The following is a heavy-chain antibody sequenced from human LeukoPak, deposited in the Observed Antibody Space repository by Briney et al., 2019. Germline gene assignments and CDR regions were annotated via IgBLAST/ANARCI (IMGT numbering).Heavy chain of an antibody. Sequence: SVKVSCKASGGTFSCYAISCVRQAPGQGLEWMGGIIRIFGTANYAQKFQGRVTITTDESTSTAYMELSSLRSQDTAVYYCANGKWLVKGSAEYFQHWGQGTLVTVSS. V-gene: IGHV1-69*05. CDR2: IIRIFGTA. CDR1: GGTFSCYA. CDR3: ANGKWLVKGSAEYFQH. J-gene: IGHJ1*01. D-gene: IGHD6-19*01.